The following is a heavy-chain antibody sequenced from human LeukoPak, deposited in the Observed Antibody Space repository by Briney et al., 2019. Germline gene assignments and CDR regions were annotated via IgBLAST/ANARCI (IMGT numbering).Heavy chain of an antibody. CDR3: AKGAEEGVVITAVYYYYMDV. CDR2: ISYDGSNK. V-gene: IGHV3-30*04. J-gene: IGHJ6*03. D-gene: IGHD3-22*01. CDR1: GFTFSSYA. Sequence: GGSLRLSCAASGFTFSSYAMHWVRQAPGKGLEWVAVISYDGSNKYYADSVKGRFTISRDNSKNTLYLQMNSLRAEDTAVYYCAKGAEEGVVITAVYYYYMDVWGKGTTVTVSS.